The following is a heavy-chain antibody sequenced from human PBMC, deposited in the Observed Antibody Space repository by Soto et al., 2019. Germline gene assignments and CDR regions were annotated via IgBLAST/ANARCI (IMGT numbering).Heavy chain of an antibody. CDR1: GFTFSSYS. J-gene: IGHJ4*02. D-gene: IGHD3-10*01. V-gene: IGHV3-48*02. Sequence: PGGSLRLSCAASGFTFSSYSMNWVRQAPGKGLEWVSYISSSSSTMYYADSVKGRFTISRDNAKNSLYLQMNSLRDEDTAVYYCARDTKPLWFGGFDYWGQGTLVTVSS. CDR3: ARDTKPLWFGGFDY. CDR2: ISSSSSTM.